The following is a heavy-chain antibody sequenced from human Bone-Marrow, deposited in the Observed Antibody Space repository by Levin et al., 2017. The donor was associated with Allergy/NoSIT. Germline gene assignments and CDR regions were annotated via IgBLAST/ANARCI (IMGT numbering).Heavy chain of an antibody. CDR2: ISYDGSNK. D-gene: IGHD4-17*01. Sequence: PGGSLRLSCAASGFTFSSYAMHWVRQAPGKGLEWVAVISYDGSNKYYADSVKGRFTISRDNSKNTLYLQMNSLRAEDTAVYYCARGDYGDYISKSENDYWGQGTLVTVSS. V-gene: IGHV3-30-3*01. CDR1: GFTFSSYA. CDR3: ARGDYGDYISKSENDY. J-gene: IGHJ4*02.